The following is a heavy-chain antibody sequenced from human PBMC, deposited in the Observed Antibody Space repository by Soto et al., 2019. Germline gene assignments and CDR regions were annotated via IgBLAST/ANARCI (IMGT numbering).Heavy chain of an antibody. J-gene: IGHJ4*02. CDR2: INPNGGST. CDR1: AVTFTSYF. D-gene: IGHD1-1*01. CDR3: ARVAGHKNARFDT. Sequence: GASVKVSCKAPAVTFTSYFMHWVRQAPGHGLEWIGVINPNGGSTKFAQTFQGRVTMTGDTSTSTVYMELRSLRSEDTAIYYCARVAGHKNARFDTWGQGALVTVSS. V-gene: IGHV1-46*01.